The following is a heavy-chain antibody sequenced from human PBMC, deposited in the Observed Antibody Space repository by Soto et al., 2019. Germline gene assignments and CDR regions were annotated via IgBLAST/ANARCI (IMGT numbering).Heavy chain of an antibody. CDR3: ARTSDVHYFDH. CDR1: GGSISSGGDS. J-gene: IGHJ4*02. V-gene: IGHV4-30-2*01. CDR2: IYHSGST. Sequence: QLQLQESGSGLVKPSQTLSLTCAVSGGSISSGGDSWSWIRQPPGKGLEWIGYIYHSGSTYYNPSIKSRVTISVDMSKNQFSLKLSSVTAADTAVYYCARTSDVHYFDHWGQGTLVTVSS.